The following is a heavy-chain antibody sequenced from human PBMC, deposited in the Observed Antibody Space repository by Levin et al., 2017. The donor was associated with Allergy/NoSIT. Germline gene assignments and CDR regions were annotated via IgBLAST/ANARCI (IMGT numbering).Heavy chain of an antibody. D-gene: IGHD6-13*01. CDR2: IYYSGST. Sequence: PSETLSLTCTVSGGSISSGGYYWSWIRQHPGKGLEWIGYIYYSGSTYYNPSLKSRVTISVDTSKNQFSLKLSSVTAADTAVYYCARDRWIAAAGTRGMDVWGQGTTVTVSS. CDR1: GGSISSGGYY. V-gene: IGHV4-31*03. CDR3: ARDRWIAAAGTRGMDV. J-gene: IGHJ6*02.